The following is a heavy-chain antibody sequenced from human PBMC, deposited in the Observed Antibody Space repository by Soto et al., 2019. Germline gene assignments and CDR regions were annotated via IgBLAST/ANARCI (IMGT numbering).Heavy chain of an antibody. J-gene: IGHJ6*02. V-gene: IGHV5-10-1*01. CDR1: GYSFTSYW. CDR3: VSTPVDTAMVHYYYYGMDV. D-gene: IGHD5-18*01. Sequence: PGESLKISCKGSGYSFTSYWISWVRQMPGKGLEWMGRIDPSDSYTNYSPSFQGHVTISADKSISTAYLQWSSLKATDTAMYYCVSTPVDTAMVHYYYYGMDVWGQGTTVTVSS. CDR2: IDPSDSYT.